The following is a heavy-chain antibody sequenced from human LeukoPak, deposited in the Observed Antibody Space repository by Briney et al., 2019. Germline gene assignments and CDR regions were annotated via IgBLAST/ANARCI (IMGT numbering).Heavy chain of an antibody. J-gene: IGHJ4*02. Sequence: SETLSLTCTVSGGSISSSSYYWGWIRQPPGKGLEWIGSIYYSGSTYYNPSLKSRVTISVDTSKNQFSLKLSSVTAADTAVYYCAGMVRGVSPYYFDYWGQGTLVTVSS. CDR2: IYYSGST. CDR3: AGMVRGVSPYYFDY. V-gene: IGHV4-39*07. CDR1: GGSISSSSYY. D-gene: IGHD3-10*01.